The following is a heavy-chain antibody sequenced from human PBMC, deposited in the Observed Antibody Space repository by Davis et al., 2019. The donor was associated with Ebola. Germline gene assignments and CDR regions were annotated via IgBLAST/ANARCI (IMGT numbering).Heavy chain of an antibody. CDR1: GFTFSSYW. D-gene: IGHD3-3*01. CDR2: IKSKTDGGTT. J-gene: IGHJ3*02. Sequence: GESLKISCAASGFTFSSYWMHWVRQAPGKGLEWVGRIKSKTDGGTTDYAAPVKGRFTISRDDSKNTLYLQMNSLKTEDTAVYYCTTHYDFWSGYFHAFDIWGQGTMVTVSS. CDR3: TTHYDFWSGYFHAFDI. V-gene: IGHV3-15*07.